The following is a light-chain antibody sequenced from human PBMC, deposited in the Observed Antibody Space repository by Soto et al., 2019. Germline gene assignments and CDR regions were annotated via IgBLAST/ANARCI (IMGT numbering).Light chain of an antibody. V-gene: IGLV2-23*02. Sequence: QSALTQPASVSGSPGQSITLSCTGTSSDVGRYNLVSWYQHHPGKAPKLMSYEVSNRPSGVSNRFSGSRSGNTASLTISGLQAEDEADYYCCAYAGSSTFVVFGGGTKLTVL. CDR1: SSDVGRYNL. CDR2: EVS. J-gene: IGLJ2*01. CDR3: CAYAGSSTFVV.